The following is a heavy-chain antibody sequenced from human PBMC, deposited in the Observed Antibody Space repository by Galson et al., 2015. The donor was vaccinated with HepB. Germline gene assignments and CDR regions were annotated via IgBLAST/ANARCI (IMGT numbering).Heavy chain of an antibody. J-gene: IGHJ5*02. CDR3: NCGYSYITGGWFDP. CDR1: GFTFSSYA. CDR2: IPYDGSNK. V-gene: IGHV3-30*04. D-gene: IGHD5-18*01. Sequence: SLRLSCAASGFTFSSYAMHWVRQAPGKGLEWVAVIPYDGSNKYYADSVKGRFTISRDNSKNTLYLQMNSLRAEDTAVYYCNCGYSYITGGWFDPWGQGTLVTVSS.